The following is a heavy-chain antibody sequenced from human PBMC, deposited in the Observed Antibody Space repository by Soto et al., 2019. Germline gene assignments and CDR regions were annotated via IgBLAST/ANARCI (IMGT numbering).Heavy chain of an antibody. V-gene: IGHV3-23*01. J-gene: IGHJ6*03. CDR1: GFTFSSYA. Sequence: GGSLRLSCAASGFTFSSYAMSWVRQAPGKGLEWVSVISGSGDSTYYADSVKGRFTISRDNAKNTLYLQMNSLRAEDTAVYYCARGDYDFWSGYYTGNYYYYMDVWGKGTTVTVSS. D-gene: IGHD3-3*01. CDR2: ISGSGDST. CDR3: ARGDYDFWSGYYTGNYYYYMDV.